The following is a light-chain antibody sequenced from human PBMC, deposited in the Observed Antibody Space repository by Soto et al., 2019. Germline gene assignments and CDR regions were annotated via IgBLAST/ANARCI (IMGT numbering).Light chain of an antibody. CDR1: QGIRNY. CDR2: AAS. CDR3: QKYSIVPV. J-gene: IGKJ3*01. Sequence: DIQMTQSPTSLSASVGDRVTITCRASQGIRNYVAWYQQIPGKAPKLLIYAASTLQSGDPSRFSGSGSGTDFTFTINGLQPEDVATYSCQKYSIVPVFGPGTKVEIK. V-gene: IGKV1-27*01.